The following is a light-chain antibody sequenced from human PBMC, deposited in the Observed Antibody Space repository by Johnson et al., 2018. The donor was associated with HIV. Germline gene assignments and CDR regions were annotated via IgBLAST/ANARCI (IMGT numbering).Light chain of an antibody. J-gene: IGLJ1*01. CDR1: SSNIGSNY. CDR2: ENN. CDR3: GTWDSSLSAYV. Sequence: QSVLTQPPSVSAAPGQKVTISCSGSSSNIGSNYVSWYQQLPGTAPKLLIYENNKRPSGIPDRFSGSKSGTSATLGITGPQTGDEADYYCGTWDSSLSAYVFGTGTKVTVL. V-gene: IGLV1-51*02.